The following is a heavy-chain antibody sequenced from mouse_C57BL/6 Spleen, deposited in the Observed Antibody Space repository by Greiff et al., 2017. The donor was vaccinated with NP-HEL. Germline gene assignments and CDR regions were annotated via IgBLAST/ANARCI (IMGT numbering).Heavy chain of an antibody. CDR1: GYTFTSYG. D-gene: IGHD2-4*01. J-gene: IGHJ4*01. V-gene: IGHV1-81*01. CDR2: IYPRSGNT. CDR3: AREGDYRDYAMDY. Sequence: QVQLQQSGAELARPGASVKPSCKASGYTFTSYGISWVKQRTGQGLEWIGEIYPRSGNTYYNEKFKGKATLTADKSSSTAYMELRSLTSEDSAVYFCAREGDYRDYAMDYWGQGTSVTVSS.